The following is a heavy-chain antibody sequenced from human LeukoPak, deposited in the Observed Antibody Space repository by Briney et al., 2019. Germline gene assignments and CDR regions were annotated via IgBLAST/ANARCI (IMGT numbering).Heavy chain of an antibody. CDR3: ARAVTFTLIDY. Sequence: SETLSLTCTVSGGSFSSYYRSWIRQPPGKGLEWIGYIYYSGSTNYNPSLKSRVTISVDTSKNQFSLKLSSVTAADTAVYYCARAVTFTLIDYWGQGTLVTVSS. CDR2: IYYSGST. V-gene: IGHV4-59*08. D-gene: IGHD4-17*01. CDR1: GGSFSSYY. J-gene: IGHJ4*02.